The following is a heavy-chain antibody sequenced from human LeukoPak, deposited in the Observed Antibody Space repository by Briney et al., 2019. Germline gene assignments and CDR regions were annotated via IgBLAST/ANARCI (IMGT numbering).Heavy chain of an antibody. CDR2: ISGSGGGT. D-gene: IGHD5-12*01. CDR1: GFTFSSYA. J-gene: IGHJ4*02. Sequence: GGSLRLSCAASGFTFSSYAMSWVRQAPGKGLEWVSSISGSGGGTYYADSVKGRFTISRDNSKNTLYLQMNSLRAEDTAIYYCAKYLTVATDPHFDYWGQGTRVTVSS. V-gene: IGHV3-23*01. CDR3: AKYLTVATDPHFDY.